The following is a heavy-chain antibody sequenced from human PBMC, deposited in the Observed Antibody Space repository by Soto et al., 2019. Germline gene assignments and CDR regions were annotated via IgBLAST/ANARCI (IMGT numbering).Heavy chain of an antibody. J-gene: IGHJ3*02. D-gene: IGHD6-19*01. Sequence: EVQLLESGGGLVQPGGSLRLSCAASRFTFSNYALSWVRQAPGKGLEWVSAITGSGDSTYYADSVKGRFTISRDNSQNTLYLRMNSLRAEDTAVYYCAKGLGVAAGDAFDIWGQGTMVTVSS. CDR3: AKGLGVAAGDAFDI. V-gene: IGHV3-23*01. CDR1: RFTFSNYA. CDR2: ITGSGDST.